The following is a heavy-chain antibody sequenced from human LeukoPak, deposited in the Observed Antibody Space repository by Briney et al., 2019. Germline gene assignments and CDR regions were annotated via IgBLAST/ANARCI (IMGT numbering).Heavy chain of an antibody. V-gene: IGHV4-34*01. D-gene: IGHD1-26*01. CDR2: INHSGST. CDR3: ARDPTTEFDY. Sequence: SETLSLTCAVYGGSFSGYYWSWIRQPPGKGLEWIGEINHSGSTNYNPSLKSRVTISVDTSKNRFSLKLSSVTAADTAVYYCARDPTTEFDYWGQGTLVTVSS. CDR1: GGSFSGYY. J-gene: IGHJ4*02.